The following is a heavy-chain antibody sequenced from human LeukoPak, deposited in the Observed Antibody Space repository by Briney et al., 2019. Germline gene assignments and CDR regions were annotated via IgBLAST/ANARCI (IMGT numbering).Heavy chain of an antibody. Sequence: ASVKVSCKASGYTFTGYYMHWVRQAPGQGLEWMGWINPNSGGTNYAQKFQGRVTMTRDTSISTAYMELSRLRSDGTDVYYCARESQQNGRGAWFDPWGQGTLVTVSS. CDR2: INPNSGGT. CDR3: ARESQQNGRGAWFDP. CDR1: GYTFTGYY. J-gene: IGHJ5*02. D-gene: IGHD2-8*01. V-gene: IGHV1-2*02.